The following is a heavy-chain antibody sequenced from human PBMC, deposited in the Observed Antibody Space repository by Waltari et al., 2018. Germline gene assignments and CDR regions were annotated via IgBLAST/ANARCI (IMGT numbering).Heavy chain of an antibody. D-gene: IGHD7-27*01. CDR2: ISDGGGII. V-gene: IGHV3-23*01. Sequence: EVQLLESGGGLVKPGGSLGLSCAASGFTFSTYVINWVRQAPGKGLEWVSSISDGGGIINYADSVKGRFTISRDNSKNTLYLQMNSLRADDTAVYYCARGSGVDSWGQGTLVTISS. CDR1: GFTFSTYV. CDR3: ARGSGVDS. J-gene: IGHJ4*02.